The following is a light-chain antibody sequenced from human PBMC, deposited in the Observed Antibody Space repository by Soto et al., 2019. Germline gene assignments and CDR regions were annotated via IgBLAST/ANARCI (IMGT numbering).Light chain of an antibody. J-gene: IGLJ1*01. V-gene: IGLV2-14*01. CDR3: SSFTSTRTYF. Sequence: QSALTQPASVSGSPGQSITISCTGTSSDVGGCNCVSWYQQHPGKAPKLMIYEVSNRPPGVSNRFSGSKSGNTASLTISGLQAEDEADYYCSSFTSTRTYFFGAGTKLTVL. CDR2: EVS. CDR1: SSDVGGCNC.